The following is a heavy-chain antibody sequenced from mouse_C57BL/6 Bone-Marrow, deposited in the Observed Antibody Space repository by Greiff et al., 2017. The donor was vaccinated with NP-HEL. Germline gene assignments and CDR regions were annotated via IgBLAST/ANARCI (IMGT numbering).Heavy chain of an antibody. CDR1: GCTFTGYW. Sequence: QVQLQQSGAELMKPGASVKLSCKATGCTFTGYWIAWVKQRPGHGLEWIGEILPGSGSTNYTEKFKGKATFTADTSSNTAYMQLSSLTTEDSAIYYCASLYYYGSSYGGYFDVWGTGTTVTVSS. CDR2: ILPGSGST. J-gene: IGHJ1*03. D-gene: IGHD1-1*01. V-gene: IGHV1-9*01. CDR3: ASLYYYGSSYGGYFDV.